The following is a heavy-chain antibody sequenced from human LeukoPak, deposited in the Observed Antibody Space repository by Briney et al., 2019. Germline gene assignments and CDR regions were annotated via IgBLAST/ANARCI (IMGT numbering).Heavy chain of an antibody. D-gene: IGHD2/OR15-2a*01. J-gene: IGHJ3*02. CDR3: AGEPEYTFDI. Sequence: GGSLRLSCAASGFTPCSFEMHWVRQPPGKGLEWVSYISSSGSAIFYADSVKGRFTISRDNAKNSLYLQMNSLRAEDTAVYYCAGEPEYTFDIWGQGTMVIVSS. V-gene: IGHV3-48*03. CDR2: ISSSGSAI. CDR1: GFTPCSFE.